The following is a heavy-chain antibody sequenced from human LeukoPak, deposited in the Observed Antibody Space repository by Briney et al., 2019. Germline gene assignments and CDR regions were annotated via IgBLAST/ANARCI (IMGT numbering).Heavy chain of an antibody. Sequence: GGSLRLSCAASGFTFSSYAMSWVRQAPGKGLEWVSAISGSGGSTYYADSVKGRFTISSDNSKNTLYLQMNSLRAEDTAVYYCAKHLDGYSYGAYLDYWGQGTLVTVSS. CDR2: ISGSGGST. V-gene: IGHV3-23*01. J-gene: IGHJ4*02. CDR1: GFTFSSYA. CDR3: AKHLDGYSYGAYLDY. D-gene: IGHD5-18*01.